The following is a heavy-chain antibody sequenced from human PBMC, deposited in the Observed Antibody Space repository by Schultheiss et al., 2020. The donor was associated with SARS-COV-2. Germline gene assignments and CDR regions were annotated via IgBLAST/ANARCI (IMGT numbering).Heavy chain of an antibody. J-gene: IGHJ4*02. CDR3: ATLVGSYALSGDDDFDY. Sequence: GGSLRLSCAASGFTFSSYAMSWVRQAPGKGLVWVSRINSDGSSTSYADSVKGRFTISRDNSKNTLYLQMNSLRAEDTAVYYCATLVGSYALSGDDDFDYWGQGTLVTVSS. CDR2: INSDGSST. V-gene: IGHV3-74*01. D-gene: IGHD1-26*01. CDR1: GFTFSSYA.